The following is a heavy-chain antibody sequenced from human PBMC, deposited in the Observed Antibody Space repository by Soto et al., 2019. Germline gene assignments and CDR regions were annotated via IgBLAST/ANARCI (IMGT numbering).Heavy chain of an antibody. D-gene: IGHD4-17*01. Sequence: GGSLRLSCAASGFTFSSYGMHWVRQAPGKGLEWVAVISYDGSNKYYADSVKGRFTISRDNSKNTLYLQMNSLRAEDTAVYYCAISLKGDGEYYYYYGMDVWGQGTTVTVSS. CDR2: ISYDGSNK. CDR3: AISLKGDGEYYYYYGMDV. V-gene: IGHV3-30*03. CDR1: GFTFSSYG. J-gene: IGHJ6*02.